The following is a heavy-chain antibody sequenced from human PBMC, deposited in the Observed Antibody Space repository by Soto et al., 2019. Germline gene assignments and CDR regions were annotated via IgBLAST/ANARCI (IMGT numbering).Heavy chain of an antibody. CDR2: INHSGST. V-gene: IGHV4-34*01. CDR1: GGSFSGYY. D-gene: IGHD5-12*01. Sequence: SETLSLTCAVYGGSFSGYYWSWIRQPPGKGLEWIGEINHSGSTNYNPSLKSRVTITVDTSKNQFSLKLSSVTAADTAVYYCARGLMATFSAGPIDYWGQGTLVTVS. J-gene: IGHJ4*02. CDR3: ARGLMATFSAGPIDY.